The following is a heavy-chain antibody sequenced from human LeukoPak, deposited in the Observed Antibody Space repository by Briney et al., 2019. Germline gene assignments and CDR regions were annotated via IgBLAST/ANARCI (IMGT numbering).Heavy chain of an antibody. CDR3: ARIQGYSYDNIDY. Sequence: SGPTLVKPTETLTLTCTVSGFSLSNARMGVSWIRQPPGKALDWLAHIFSNDEKSYSTSLKSRLTISKDTSKSQVVLTMTNMDPVDTATYYCARIQGYSYDNIDYWGQGTLVTVSS. CDR2: IFSNDEK. D-gene: IGHD5-18*01. CDR1: GFSLSNARMG. V-gene: IGHV2-26*01. J-gene: IGHJ4*02.